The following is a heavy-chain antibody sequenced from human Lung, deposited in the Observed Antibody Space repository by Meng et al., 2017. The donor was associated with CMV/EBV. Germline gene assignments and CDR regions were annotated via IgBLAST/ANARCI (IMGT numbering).Heavy chain of an antibody. V-gene: IGHV3-7*01. CDR2: IKQDGSEK. Sequence: GEXXTISCAASGFTFSSYWMSWVRQAPGKGLEWVANIKQDGSEKYYVDSVKGRFTISRDNAKNSLYLQMNSLRAEDTAVYYCAREPGDRYDFWSGYAFDIXGQGXMVTVSS. D-gene: IGHD3-3*01. J-gene: IGHJ3*02. CDR3: AREPGDRYDFWSGYAFDI. CDR1: GFTFSSYW.